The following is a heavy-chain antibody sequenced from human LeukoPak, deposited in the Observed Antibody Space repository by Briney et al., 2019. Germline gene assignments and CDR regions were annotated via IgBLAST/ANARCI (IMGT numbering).Heavy chain of an antibody. Sequence: GGSLRLSCAASGFTFSSYGMHWVRQAPGKGLEWVAFIRYDGSNKYYADSVKGRFTISRDNSKNTLYLQMNSLRAEDTAVYYCAKEDVWFGDPTFYYYYYMDVWGKGTTVTISS. J-gene: IGHJ6*03. CDR2: IRYDGSNK. CDR1: GFTFSSYG. D-gene: IGHD3-10*01. CDR3: AKEDVWFGDPTFYYYYYMDV. V-gene: IGHV3-30*02.